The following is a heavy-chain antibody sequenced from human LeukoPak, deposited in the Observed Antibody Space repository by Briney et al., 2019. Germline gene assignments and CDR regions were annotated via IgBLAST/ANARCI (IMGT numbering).Heavy chain of an antibody. CDR1: GFTFSSYA. V-gene: IGHV3-30-3*01. CDR2: ISYDGSNK. J-gene: IGHJ6*02. CDR3: ARPLQRYYYYGMDV. D-gene: IGHD4-11*01. Sequence: GRSLRLSCAASGFTFSSYAMHWVRQAPGKGLEWVAVISYDGSNKYYADSVKGRFTISRDNSKNTLYLQMNSLRAEDSAVYYCARPLQRYYYYGMDVWGQGTTVTVSS.